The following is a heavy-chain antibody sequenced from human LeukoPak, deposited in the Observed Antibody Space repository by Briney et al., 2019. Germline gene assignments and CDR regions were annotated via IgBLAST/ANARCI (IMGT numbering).Heavy chain of an antibody. J-gene: IGHJ5*02. CDR1: GDSVSSNSAA. V-gene: IGHV6-1*01. CDR3: AREQNVFNWNDLGWFDP. Sequence: SQTLSLTCAISGDSVSSNSAACNWIRQSPSRGLEWLGRTYYRSKWYNDYAVSVKSRITINPDTSKNQFSLQLNSVTPEDTAVYYCAREQNVFNWNDLGWFDPWGQGTLVTVSS. D-gene: IGHD1-20*01. CDR2: TYYRSKWYN.